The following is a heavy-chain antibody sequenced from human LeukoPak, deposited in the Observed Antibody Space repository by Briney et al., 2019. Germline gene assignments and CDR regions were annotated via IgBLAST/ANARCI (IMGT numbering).Heavy chain of an antibody. CDR3: ARSRASPGTGY. D-gene: IGHD6-6*01. J-gene: IGHJ4*02. CDR1: GYTLSSYA. V-gene: IGHV1-3*01. CDR2: INAGNGNT. Sequence: ASVKVSCKASGYTLSSYAVHWVRQAPGQRLEWMGWINAGNGNTKYSQKFQGRVTITRDTSASTAYMELSSLRSEDTAVYYRARSRASPGTGYWGQGTLVTVSS.